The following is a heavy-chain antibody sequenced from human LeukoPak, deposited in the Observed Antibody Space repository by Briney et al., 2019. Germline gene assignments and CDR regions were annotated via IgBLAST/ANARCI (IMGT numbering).Heavy chain of an antibody. CDR1: GGSISSSNW. CDR3: ASLGLRLGELSSYYFDY. J-gene: IGHJ4*02. Sequence: SGTLSLTCAVSGGSISSSNWWSWVRQPPGKGLEWIGEIYHSGSTNYNPPLKSRVTISVDKSKNQFSLKLSSVTAADTAVYYCASLGLRLGELSSYYFDYWGQGTLVTVSS. D-gene: IGHD3-16*02. V-gene: IGHV4-4*02. CDR2: IYHSGST.